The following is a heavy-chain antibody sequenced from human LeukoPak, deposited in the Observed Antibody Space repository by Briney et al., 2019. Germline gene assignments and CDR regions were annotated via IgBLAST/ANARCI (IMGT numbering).Heavy chain of an antibody. D-gene: IGHD5-18*01. CDR3: ARDWDTAMVNIDY. J-gene: IGHJ4*02. CDR2: INPNSGGT. CDR1: GYTFTGYY. V-gene: IGHV1-2*02. Sequence: ASVKVSCKASGYTFTGYYMHWVRQAPGQGLEWMGWINPNSGGTNYAQKFQGRVTMTRDTSISTAYMELSRLRSDDTAVYYCARDWDTAMVNIDYWGQGTLVTVSS.